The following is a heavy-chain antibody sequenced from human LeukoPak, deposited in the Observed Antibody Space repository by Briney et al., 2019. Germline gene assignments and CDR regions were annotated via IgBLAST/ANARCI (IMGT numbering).Heavy chain of an antibody. D-gene: IGHD6-13*01. CDR3: AKDSRRGSIGF. J-gene: IGHJ4*02. CDR1: GFTFSSYS. Sequence: GGSLRLSCAASGFTFSSYSMTWVRQAPGKGLEWVSYISSSSSTIYYADSVKGRFTISRDNAKNSLYLQMNSLRAEDTALYYCAKDSRRGSIGFWGQGTLVTVSS. V-gene: IGHV3-48*04. CDR2: ISSSSSTI.